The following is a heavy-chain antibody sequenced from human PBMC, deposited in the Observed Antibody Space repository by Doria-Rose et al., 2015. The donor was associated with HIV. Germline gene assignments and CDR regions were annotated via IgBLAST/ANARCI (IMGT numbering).Heavy chain of an antibody. D-gene: IGHD6-13*01. J-gene: IGHJ4*02. CDR1: GVSLSSPGMG. CDR2: IFSDDER. CDR3: ARIKSSRWYHKYYFDF. V-gene: IGHV2-26*01. Sequence: QITLKESGPVLVKPTETLTLTCTVSGVSLSSPGMGVSWIRQPPGKALEWLAHIFSDDERSYQTSLKSRPTISRGTSKSQVVLTMTDMDPVDTATYYCARIKSSRWYHKYYFDFWGQGTLVIVSA.